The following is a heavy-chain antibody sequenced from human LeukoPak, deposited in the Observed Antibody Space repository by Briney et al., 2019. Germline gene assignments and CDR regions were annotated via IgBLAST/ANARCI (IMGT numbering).Heavy chain of an antibody. J-gene: IGHJ5*02. Sequence: PGGSLRLSCAASGFTFSNYWMSWVRQAPGKGLEWVANIKEDGSEKYYVDSVKGRLTISRDNAKNSLYLQMNSLRAEDTAVYYCARMAGLSWFDPWGQGTLVTVSS. CDR1: GFTFSNYW. D-gene: IGHD5-24*01. V-gene: IGHV3-7*01. CDR3: ARMAGLSWFDP. CDR2: IKEDGSEK.